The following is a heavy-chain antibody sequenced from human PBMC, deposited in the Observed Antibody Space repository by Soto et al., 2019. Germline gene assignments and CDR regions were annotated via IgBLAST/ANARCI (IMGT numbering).Heavy chain of an antibody. J-gene: IGHJ6*02. CDR1: GYTLTELS. V-gene: IGHV1-24*01. Sequence: GASVKVSCKVSGYTLTELSMHWVRQAPGKGLEWMGGFDPEDGETIYAQKFQGRGTMTEDTSTDTAYMELSGLRSEDTAVYYCATSPVPPPGDYYYGMDVWGQGTTVTVSS. CDR3: ATSPVPPPGDYYYGMDV. D-gene: IGHD2-2*01. CDR2: FDPEDGET.